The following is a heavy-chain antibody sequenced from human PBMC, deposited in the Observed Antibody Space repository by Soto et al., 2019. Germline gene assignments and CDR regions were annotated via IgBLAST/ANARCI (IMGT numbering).Heavy chain of an antibody. CDR3: VRQGIPVAAAPRRYYGLDV. Sequence: PGESLKISCKGSGYSLSTFWITWVRQMPGKGLEWMGRIDPSDSYTNYSPSFQGPVTISVDKSISTAYLQWSNLKASDTAMYFCVRQGIPVAAAPRRYYGLDVWGQGTTVTVSS. CDR2: IDPSDSYT. CDR1: GYSLSTFW. J-gene: IGHJ6*02. V-gene: IGHV5-10-1*01. D-gene: IGHD6-19*01.